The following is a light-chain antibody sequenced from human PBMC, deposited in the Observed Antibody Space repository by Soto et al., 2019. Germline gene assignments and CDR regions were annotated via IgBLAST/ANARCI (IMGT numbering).Light chain of an antibody. V-gene: IGLV2-11*01. J-gene: IGLJ1*01. CDR2: DVS. Sequence: QSVLTQPRCVSGSPGQAVTISCTGTSSDVGTYDFVSWYQQHPGKAHRLMIFDVSERPSGVPDRFSGSKSSNTASLTISGLQAEDEADYYCCLYAVTFYVFGTGTKVTVL. CDR1: SSDVGTYDF. CDR3: CLYAVTFYV.